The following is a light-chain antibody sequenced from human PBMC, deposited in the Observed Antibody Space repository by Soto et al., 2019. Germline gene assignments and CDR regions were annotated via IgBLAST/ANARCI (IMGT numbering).Light chain of an antibody. J-gene: IGKJ5*01. CDR2: AAS. V-gene: IGKV1-9*01. Sequence: IQLTQSPSSLSASVGDRVTFTCRASEDISSYLAWYQQKPGTAPKLLIYAASALHSGVPSRFSGSGSGTDFTLTISSLEPEDFAVYYCQQRSKGITFGQGTRLEIK. CDR3: QQRSKGIT. CDR1: EDISSY.